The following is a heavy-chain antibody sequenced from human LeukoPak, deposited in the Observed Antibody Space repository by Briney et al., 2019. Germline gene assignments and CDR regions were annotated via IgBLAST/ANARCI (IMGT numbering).Heavy chain of an antibody. Sequence: PGGSLRLSCAASGFTFSSYSMNWVRQAPGKGLEWVSSISSSSSYIYYADSVKGRFTISRDNAKNSLYLQMNSLRAEDTAVHYSARYSSQKHFFDYWGQGTLVTVSS. J-gene: IGHJ4*02. CDR3: ARYSSQKHFFDY. CDR1: GFTFSSYS. V-gene: IGHV3-21*01. CDR2: ISSSSSYI. D-gene: IGHD6-13*01.